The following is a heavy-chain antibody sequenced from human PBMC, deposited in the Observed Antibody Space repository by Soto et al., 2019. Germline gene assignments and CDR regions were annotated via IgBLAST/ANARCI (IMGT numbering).Heavy chain of an antibody. D-gene: IGHD3-10*01. V-gene: IGHV3-23*01. J-gene: IGHJ6*02. CDR3: AKQHGSGTPYYYSMDV. Sequence: EVQLLESGGGLVQPGGSLRLSCAASGFTFSSYAMSWVRQAPGKGLEWVSTISGSGGSAYYADSVKGRFTISRDNSKNTLHLQMNSLRAEDTAVYYCAKQHGSGTPYYYSMDVWGQGTTVTVSS. CDR1: GFTFSSYA. CDR2: ISGSGGSA.